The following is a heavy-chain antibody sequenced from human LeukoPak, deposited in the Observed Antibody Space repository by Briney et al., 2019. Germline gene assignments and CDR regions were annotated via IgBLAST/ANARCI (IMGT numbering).Heavy chain of an antibody. Sequence: GGSLRLSCAASGFTFDDYAMHGVRQAPGKGLEWVSLISGDGGSTYYADSVKGRFTISRDNSKNSLYLQMNSLRTEDTALYYCAKDIGDIVVVPAAPNWFDPWGQGTLVTVSS. D-gene: IGHD2-2*01. CDR2: ISGDGGST. CDR3: AKDIGDIVVVPAAPNWFDP. V-gene: IGHV3-43*02. CDR1: GFTFDDYA. J-gene: IGHJ5*02.